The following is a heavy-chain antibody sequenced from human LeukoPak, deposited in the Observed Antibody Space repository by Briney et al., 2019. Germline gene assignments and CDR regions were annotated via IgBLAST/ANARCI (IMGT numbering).Heavy chain of an antibody. CDR3: ARETTTVTTVVVFDY. V-gene: IGHV1-69*13. D-gene: IGHD4-17*01. CDR2: IIPIFGTA. CDR1: GGTFSSYA. J-gene: IGHJ4*02. Sequence: SVKVSCKASGGTFSSYAISWVRQAPGQGLEWMGGIIPIFGTASYAQKFQGRVTITADESTSTAYMELSSLRSEDTAVYYCARETTTVTTVVVFDYWGQGTLVTVSS.